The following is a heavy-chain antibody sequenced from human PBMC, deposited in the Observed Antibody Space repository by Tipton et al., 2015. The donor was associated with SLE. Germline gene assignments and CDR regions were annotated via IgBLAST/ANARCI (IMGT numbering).Heavy chain of an antibody. CDR2: INHSGST. Sequence: GLVKPSETLSLTCAVYGGSFSGYYWSWIRQPPGKGLEWIGEINHSGSTYYNPSLKSRVTISVDTSKNQFSLKLSSVTAADTAVYYCARFPSPYWGQGTLVTVSS. CDR1: GGSFSGYY. J-gene: IGHJ4*02. V-gene: IGHV4-34*01. CDR3: ARFPSPY.